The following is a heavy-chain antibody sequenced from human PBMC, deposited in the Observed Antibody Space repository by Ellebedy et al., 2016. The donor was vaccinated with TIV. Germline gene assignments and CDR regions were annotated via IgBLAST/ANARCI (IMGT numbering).Heavy chain of an antibody. Sequence: SETLSLXCTVSGGSISSGGYYWSWIRQHPGKGLEWIGYIYYSGSTYYNPSLKSRVTISVDTSKNQFSLKLSSVTAADTAVYYCASCYYYGSGSHIDYWGQGTLVTVSS. CDR2: IYYSGST. CDR1: GGSISSGGYY. D-gene: IGHD3-10*01. J-gene: IGHJ4*02. V-gene: IGHV4-31*03. CDR3: ASCYYYGSGSHIDY.